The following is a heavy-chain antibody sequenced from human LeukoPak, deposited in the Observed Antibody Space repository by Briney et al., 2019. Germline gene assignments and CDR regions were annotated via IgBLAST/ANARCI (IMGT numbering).Heavy chain of an antibody. CDR1: GGSISSGDYY. V-gene: IGHV4-30-4*01. Sequence: PSETLSLACTVSGGSISSGDYYWSWIRQPPGKGLEWIGYIYYSGSTYYNPSLKSRVTISVDTSKHQFSLKLSSVTAADTAVYYYASRLLHNWFDPWGQGTLVTVSS. J-gene: IGHJ5*02. CDR3: ASRLLHNWFDP. D-gene: IGHD2/OR15-2a*01. CDR2: IYYSGST.